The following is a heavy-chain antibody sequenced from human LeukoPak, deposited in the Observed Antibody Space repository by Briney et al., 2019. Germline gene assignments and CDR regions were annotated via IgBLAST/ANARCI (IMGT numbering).Heavy chain of an antibody. CDR3: AREKMTTVVLDY. J-gene: IGHJ4*02. D-gene: IGHD4-23*01. Sequence: ASVKVSCKASGGTFSSYAISWVRQAPGQGLEWMGGIIPIFGTANYAQRFQGRVTITADESTSTAYMELSSLRSEDTAVYYCAREKMTTVVLDYWGQGTLVTVSS. CDR1: GGTFSSYA. V-gene: IGHV1-69*13. CDR2: IIPIFGTA.